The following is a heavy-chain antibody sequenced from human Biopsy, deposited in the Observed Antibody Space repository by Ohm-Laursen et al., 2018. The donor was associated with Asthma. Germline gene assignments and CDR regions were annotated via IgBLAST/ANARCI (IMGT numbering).Heavy chain of an antibody. V-gene: IGHV4-59*01. J-gene: IGHJ4*02. CDR2: IYYTGTT. CDR1: GGSISGFY. Sequence: SEPLSLTCTVSGGSISGFYWSWIRQPPGKGLEWIGYIYYTGTTNYNPSLKSRVSISVDTSKNQFSLKLTSVIAADTAVYYCARDFGGWYYFDNWGQGSLVTVSS. D-gene: IGHD3-3*01. CDR3: ARDFGGWYYFDN.